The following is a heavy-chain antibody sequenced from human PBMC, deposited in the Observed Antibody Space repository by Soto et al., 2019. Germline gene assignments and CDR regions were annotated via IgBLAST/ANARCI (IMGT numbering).Heavy chain of an antibody. CDR1: GGYISNFY. J-gene: IGHJ4*02. V-gene: IGHV4-59*12. CDR3: AASSSGWYPPY. CDR2: IYHTGST. D-gene: IGHD6-19*01. Sequence: TFQPQSLPCTVFGGYISNFYWSRIRQPPGKGLEWIGEIYHTGSTNYNPSLKSRVTISVDKSKNQFSLKVSSVTAADTAVYYCAASSSGWYPPYWGQGTLVTVSS.